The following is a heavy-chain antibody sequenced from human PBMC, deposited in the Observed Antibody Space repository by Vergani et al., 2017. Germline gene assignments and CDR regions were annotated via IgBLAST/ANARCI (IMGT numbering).Heavy chain of an antibody. D-gene: IGHD4-11*01. CDR3: ARDHSDYNSYPGTFDI. V-gene: IGHV3-11*01. CDR1: GFSFSDHY. Sequence: QVQLVESGGGLVKPGGSLRLSCAASGFSFSDHYMTWIRQAPGKGLEWVSYISNSGNTIEYADSVKGRFSISRDNAKSSLFLQMNSLRAEDTAVYYCARDHSDYNSYPGTFDIWGQGSMVTVSS. J-gene: IGHJ3*02. CDR2: ISNSGNTI.